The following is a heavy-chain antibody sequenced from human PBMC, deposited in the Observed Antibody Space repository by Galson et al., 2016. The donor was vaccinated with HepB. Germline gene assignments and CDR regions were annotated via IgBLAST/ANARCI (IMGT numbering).Heavy chain of an antibody. CDR2: INWNSGSI. V-gene: IGHV3-9*01. CDR3: AKDRIRSIVVVAAAFDS. D-gene: IGHD2-2*01. CDR1: GFTFDDYV. J-gene: IGHJ4*02. Sequence: SLRLSCAASGFTFDDYVMHWARQAPGKGLEWVSGINWNSGSIAYADSVKGRFTISRDNDKKYLYLQMNDLRPDDTAFYYCAKDRIRSIVVVAAAFDSCGQGTLVTVSS.